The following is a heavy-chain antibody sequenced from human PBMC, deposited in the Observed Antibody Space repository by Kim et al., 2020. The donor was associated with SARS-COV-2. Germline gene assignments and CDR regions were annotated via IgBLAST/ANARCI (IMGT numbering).Heavy chain of an antibody. D-gene: IGHD3-10*02. Sequence: GGSLRLSCAASGFTFSSYSMNWVRQAPGKGLEWVSSISSSSSYIYYADSVKGRFTISRDNAKNSLYLQMNSLRAEDTAVYYCARDSSLVRGVMYWFDPWGQGTLVTVSS. V-gene: IGHV3-21*01. J-gene: IGHJ5*02. CDR3: ARDSSLVRGVMYWFDP. CDR2: ISSSSSYI. CDR1: GFTFSSYS.